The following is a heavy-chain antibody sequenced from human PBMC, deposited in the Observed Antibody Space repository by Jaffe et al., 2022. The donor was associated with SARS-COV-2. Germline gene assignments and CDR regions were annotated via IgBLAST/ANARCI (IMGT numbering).Heavy chain of an antibody. CDR2: IYYSGST. CDR3: ARQSIAAAGTGNWFDP. CDR1: GGSISSSSYY. D-gene: IGHD6-13*01. Sequence: QLQLQESGPGLVKPSETLSLTCTVSGGSISSSSYYWGWIRQPPGKGLEWIGSIYYSGSTYYNPSLKSRVTISVDTSKNQFSLKLSSVTAADTAVYYCARQSIAAAGTGNWFDPWGQGTLVTVSS. V-gene: IGHV4-39*01. J-gene: IGHJ5*02.